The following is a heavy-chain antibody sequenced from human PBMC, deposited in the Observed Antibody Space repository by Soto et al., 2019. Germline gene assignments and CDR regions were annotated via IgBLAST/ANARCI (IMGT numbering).Heavy chain of an antibody. J-gene: IGHJ4*02. Sequence: VQLVESGGGVVQPGRSLRLSCAASGFSFTSHALHWARQAPGKGLEWVALISYDGSYKYYADYMRGRFTISRDNSKNTLYLQMSSLSAEDTAVYYCARDGLAYCGGDCNYDLDYWGQGTLVTVSS. V-gene: IGHV3-30-3*01. D-gene: IGHD2-21*02. CDR1: GFSFTSHA. CDR2: ISYDGSYK. CDR3: ARDGLAYCGGDCNYDLDY.